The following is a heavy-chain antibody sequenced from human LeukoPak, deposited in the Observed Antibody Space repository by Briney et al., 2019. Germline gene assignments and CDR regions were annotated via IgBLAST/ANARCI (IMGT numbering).Heavy chain of an antibody. Sequence: SETLSLTCAVYGGSFSGYYRSWIRQPPGKGLEWIGEINHSGSTNYNPSLKGRVTISVDTSKNQFSLKLSSVTAADTAVYYCARGLYGAYDYWGQGTLVTVSS. CDR1: GGSFSGYY. CDR3: ARGLYGAYDY. D-gene: IGHD4/OR15-4a*01. CDR2: INHSGST. V-gene: IGHV4-34*01. J-gene: IGHJ4*02.